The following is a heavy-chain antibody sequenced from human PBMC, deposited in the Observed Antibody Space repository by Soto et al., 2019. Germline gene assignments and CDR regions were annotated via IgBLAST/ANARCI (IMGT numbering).Heavy chain of an antibody. CDR2: IRSKTNNYAT. Sequence: GGSLRLSCAASGFTFSASAMHWVRQASGKGLEWVGRIRSKTNNYATAYAASMKGRFTISRDDSENTAYLQMDSLKTEDTAVYYCITDMVRGVMSGYWGQGTLVTVS. CDR3: ITDMVRGVMSGY. CDR1: GFTFSASA. J-gene: IGHJ4*02. V-gene: IGHV3-73*01. D-gene: IGHD3-10*01.